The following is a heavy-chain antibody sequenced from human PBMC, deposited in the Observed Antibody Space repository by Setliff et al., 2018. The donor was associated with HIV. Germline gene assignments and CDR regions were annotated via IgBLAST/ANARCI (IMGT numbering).Heavy chain of an antibody. V-gene: IGHV4-61*02. J-gene: IGHJ3*02. D-gene: IGHD3-22*01. CDR3: ARGGGYFYDNNAFDI. Sequence: PSETLSLTCTVSGGAMSSGNYYWNWIRQPADKGLEWIGRIYVGGSTNYRPSLKSRVTISVDSSKNQFSLKLTSVTAADTATYFCARGGGYFYDNNAFDIWGQGTVVTVSS. CDR2: IYVGGST. CDR1: GGAMSSGNYY.